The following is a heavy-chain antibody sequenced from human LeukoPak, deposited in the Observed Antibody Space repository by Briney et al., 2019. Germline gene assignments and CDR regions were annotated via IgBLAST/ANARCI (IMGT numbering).Heavy chain of an antibody. J-gene: IGHJ5*02. CDR1: GFIFSSYS. CDR2: ISSSSSYI. Sequence: GGSLRLSCAASGFIFSSYSMNWVRQAPGKGLEWVSSISSSSSYIYNADSVEGRFTISRDNAKNSLYLQMNSLRAEDTAVYYCARDLAAALSSNWFDPWGQGTLVTVSS. V-gene: IGHV3-21*01. D-gene: IGHD6-13*01. CDR3: ARDLAAALSSNWFDP.